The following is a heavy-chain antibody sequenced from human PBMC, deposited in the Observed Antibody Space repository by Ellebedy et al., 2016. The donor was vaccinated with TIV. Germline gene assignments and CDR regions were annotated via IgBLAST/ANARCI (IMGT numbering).Heavy chain of an antibody. V-gene: IGHV3-66*01. CDR3: ARGWGGYDFYFDY. Sequence: GESLKISCAASGFTVSSNYMSWVRQAPGKGLEWVSVIYSGGSTYYADSVKGRFTISRDNSKNTLYLQMNSLRAEDTAVYYCARGWGGYDFYFDYWGQGTLVTVSS. CDR2: IYSGGST. CDR1: GFTVSSNY. J-gene: IGHJ4*02. D-gene: IGHD5-12*01.